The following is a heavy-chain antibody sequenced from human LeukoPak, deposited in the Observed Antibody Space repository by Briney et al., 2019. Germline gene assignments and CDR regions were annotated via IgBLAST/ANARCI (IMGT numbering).Heavy chain of an antibody. CDR2: ISASGGST. D-gene: IGHD1-26*01. Sequence: GGSLRRSCAASGFTFRSYAVSWVRQAPGKGLEWVSAISASGGSTYYADSVKGRFTISRDNSKNTLYLQLNSLRAEDTALYYCAKDVDSGSYYYFDYWGQGTLVTVSS. CDR3: AKDVDSGSYYYFDY. CDR1: GFTFRSYA. V-gene: IGHV3-23*01. J-gene: IGHJ4*02.